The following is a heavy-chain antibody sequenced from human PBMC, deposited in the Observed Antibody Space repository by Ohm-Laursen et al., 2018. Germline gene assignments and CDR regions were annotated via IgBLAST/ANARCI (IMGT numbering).Heavy chain of an antibody. CDR1: GDSVSSQTAT. Sequence: PSQTLSLTCAISGDSVSSQTATWNWIRQSPSRGLEWLGRTYFRSSWSNDYALSVKSRITINPDTSKNQFSLQLNSVTPEDTAVYYCARGRVYGISRPFDYWGQGTLVTVSS. CDR3: ARGRVYGISRPFDY. J-gene: IGHJ4*02. V-gene: IGHV6-1*01. D-gene: IGHD6-13*01. CDR2: TYFRSSWSN.